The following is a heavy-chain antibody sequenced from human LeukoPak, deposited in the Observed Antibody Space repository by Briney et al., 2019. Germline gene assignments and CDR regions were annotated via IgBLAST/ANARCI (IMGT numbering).Heavy chain of an antibody. CDR2: ISSDGNTE. J-gene: IGHJ4*02. V-gene: IGHV3-48*03. D-gene: IGHD4-11*01. CDR1: GFSLTTYP. CDR3: ADSNYWYPVDY. Sequence: GGSLRLSCAASGFSLTTYPMNWIRQVPGKGLEWVSHISSDGNTEYYADSVRVRFTMSRDNSKNTLYLQMNSLRAEDTAVYYCADSNYWYPVDYWGQGTLVTVSS.